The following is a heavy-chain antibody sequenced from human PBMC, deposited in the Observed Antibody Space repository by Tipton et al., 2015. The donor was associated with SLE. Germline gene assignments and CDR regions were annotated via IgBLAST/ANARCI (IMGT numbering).Heavy chain of an antibody. CDR3: VRERKYVVRFRELVAPDL. D-gene: IGHD1-26*01. Sequence: LRLSCAVYGGSFSDYYWSWIRQTPGEGLEWIGEINHTGGTNYNPSLESRVTMSVDTSKNQFSLKLSSVTAADTAMYYRVRERKYVVRFRELVAPDLWGQGTAITVSS. CDR1: GGSFSDYY. J-gene: IGHJ3*01. CDR2: INHTGGT. V-gene: IGHV4-34*01.